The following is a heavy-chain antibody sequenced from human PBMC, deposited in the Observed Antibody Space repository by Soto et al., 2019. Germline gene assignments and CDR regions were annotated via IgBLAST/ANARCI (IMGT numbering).Heavy chain of an antibody. CDR1: GYSFTTSW. CDR2: IDPSDSYT. V-gene: IGHV5-10-1*01. Sequence: GESLKISCKGSGYSFTTSWISWVRQMPGKGLEWMGRIDPSDSYTNYSPSFQGHVTFSADESISTAYLQWNSLMASDTAMYYCARHALAITGAFDVWGQGTMVTVSS. CDR3: ARHALAITGAFDV. D-gene: IGHD2-8*02. J-gene: IGHJ3*01.